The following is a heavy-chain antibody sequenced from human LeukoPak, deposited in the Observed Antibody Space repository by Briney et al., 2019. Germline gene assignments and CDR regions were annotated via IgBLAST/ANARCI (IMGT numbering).Heavy chain of an antibody. CDR1: GFTFSTFA. J-gene: IGHJ4*02. Sequence: PGGSLRLSCAASGFTFSTFAMIWVRQPPGKGLEWVSSIFQGGGEIRYADSVRGRFTISRDNSKSTLFLQMNSLRAEDTAIYYCATYRQVLLPFESWGQGTLVTVSS. D-gene: IGHD5-18*01. CDR2: IFQGGGEI. V-gene: IGHV3-23*01. CDR3: ATYRQVLLPFES.